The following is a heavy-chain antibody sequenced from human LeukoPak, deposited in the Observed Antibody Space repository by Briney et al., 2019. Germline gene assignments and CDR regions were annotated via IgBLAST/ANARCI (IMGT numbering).Heavy chain of an antibody. CDR3: ARDAIAVANWDKGTDY. D-gene: IGHD6-19*01. V-gene: IGHV3-48*02. Sequence: GGSLRLSCAASGLTFSSYSMNWVRQAPGKGLEWVSYISSSSSTIYYADSVKGRFTISRDNAKNSLYLQMSSLRDEDTAVYYCARDAIAVANWDKGTDYWGQGTLVTVSS. CDR1: GLTFSSYS. CDR2: ISSSSSTI. J-gene: IGHJ4*02.